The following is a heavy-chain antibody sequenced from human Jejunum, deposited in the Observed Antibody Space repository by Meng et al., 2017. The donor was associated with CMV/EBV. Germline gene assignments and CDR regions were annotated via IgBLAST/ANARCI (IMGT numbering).Heavy chain of an antibody. V-gene: IGHV2-5*02. Sequence: QTTWKESGPTLLKPTQTLTLTCSFSGVSPSTSGEGVGWIRQPPGKALEWLALIYRGDDKRYSPSLNSRLTIAKDTSKNEVVLTLTNMGPIDTGTYYCAHFVGGYYPSRPDYWGQGTLVTVSS. CDR1: GVSPSTSGEG. CDR3: AHFVGGYYPSRPDY. CDR2: IYRGDDK. J-gene: IGHJ4*02. D-gene: IGHD1-26*01.